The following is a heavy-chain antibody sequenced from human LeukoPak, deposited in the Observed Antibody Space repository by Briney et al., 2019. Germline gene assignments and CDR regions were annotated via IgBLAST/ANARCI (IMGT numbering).Heavy chain of an antibody. CDR2: IYHSGST. Sequence: SETLSLTCTVSGGSISSGGYYWSWIRQPPGKGLEWIGYIYHSGSTYYNPSLKSRLTLSVDTSKNQFSLKLSSVTVADTAVYYCARDYDVTVYYWGENNSAFDIWGQGTMVTVSS. CDR1: GGSISSGGYY. D-gene: IGHD3-22*01. J-gene: IGHJ3*02. CDR3: ARDYDVTVYYWGENNSAFDI. V-gene: IGHV4-30-2*01.